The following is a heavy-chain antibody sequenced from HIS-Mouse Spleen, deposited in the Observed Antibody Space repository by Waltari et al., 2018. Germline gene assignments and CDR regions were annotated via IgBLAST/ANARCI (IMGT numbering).Heavy chain of an antibody. Sequence: EVQLVESGGGLVKPGGSLRLSCAASGFTFSSYGMNWVRQAPGKGLEWVSSISSSSSYKYYADSVKGRFTISRYNAKNSLYLQMNSLRAEDTAVYYCARSPGIAAAGTDYWGQGTLVTVSS. CDR3: ARSPGIAAAGTDY. J-gene: IGHJ4*02. CDR1: GFTFSSYG. CDR2: ISSSSSYK. V-gene: IGHV3-21*01. D-gene: IGHD6-13*01.